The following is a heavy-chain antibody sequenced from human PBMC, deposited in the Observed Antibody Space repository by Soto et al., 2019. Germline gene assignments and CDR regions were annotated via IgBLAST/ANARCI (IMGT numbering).Heavy chain of an antibody. CDR3: GRGANYDISTVKGYSLRGMAV. Sequence: QVQLVQSGAEVKKPGSSVKVSCKASGLIFSSYAISWVRQAPGQGLEWVGGILPIFGTTNYAQRFKGRVTITSVTPATTTYPGLSILRSEDTAVFFCGRGANYDISTVKGYSLRGMAVWSHGTTVTVSS. D-gene: IGHD3-9*01. CDR2: ILPIFGTT. CDR1: GLIFSSYA. V-gene: IGHV1-69*06. J-gene: IGHJ6*02.